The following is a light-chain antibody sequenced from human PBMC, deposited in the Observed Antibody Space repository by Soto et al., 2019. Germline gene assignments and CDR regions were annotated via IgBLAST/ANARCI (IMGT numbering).Light chain of an antibody. CDR2: AAS. V-gene: IGKV1-39*01. J-gene: IGKJ4*01. CDR3: QQSYSTPPLT. Sequence: DIQMTQSPSSLSASVGDRVTITCRASQSISSYLNWYQQKPGKAPKLLIYAASSLQSGVPSRFSGSGSGTDSTLTISSLQPEDFATYYCQQSYSTPPLTFGGGTKVEIK. CDR1: QSISSY.